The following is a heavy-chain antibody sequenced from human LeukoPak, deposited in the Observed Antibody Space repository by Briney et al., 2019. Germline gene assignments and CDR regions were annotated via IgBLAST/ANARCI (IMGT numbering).Heavy chain of an antibody. CDR2: INGDGSST. J-gene: IGHJ5*02. CDR3: ARVGAALGGSWFDP. V-gene: IGHV3-74*01. D-gene: IGHD6-6*01. Sequence: PGGSLRLSCAASGFTFSNYWMHWVRQAPGKGLVWVSRINGDGSSTTYADSVQGRFTISRDNAKNMLYLQMNSLRAEDAAVYYCARVGAALGGSWFDPWSQGTLVTVSS. CDR1: GFTFSNYW.